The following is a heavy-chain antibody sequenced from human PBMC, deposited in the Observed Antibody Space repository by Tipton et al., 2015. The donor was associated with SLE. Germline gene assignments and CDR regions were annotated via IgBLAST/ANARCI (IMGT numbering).Heavy chain of an antibody. D-gene: IGHD6-19*01. V-gene: IGHV4-61*05. J-gene: IGHJ4*02. Sequence: TLSLTCTVSGGSISSSSYYWGWIRQPPGKGLEWIGYIYYSGSTNYNPSLKSRVTISVDTSKNQFSLKLSSVTAADTAVYYCARAPDGAVAGMSEYWGQGTLVTVSS. CDR1: GGSISSSSYY. CDR3: ARAPDGAVAGMSEY. CDR2: IYYSGST.